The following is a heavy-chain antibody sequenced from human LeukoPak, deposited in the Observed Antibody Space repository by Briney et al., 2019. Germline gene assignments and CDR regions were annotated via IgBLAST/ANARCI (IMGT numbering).Heavy chain of an antibody. CDR2: IIPILGTA. J-gene: IGHJ5*02. CDR1: GGTFSSYA. D-gene: IGHD6-13*01. Sequence: SVKVSCKASGGTFSSYAISWVRQAPGQGLEWMGGIIPILGTANYAQKFQGRVTITADESTSTAYMELSSLRSEDTAVYYCARDSNIAAAGTVWFDPWGQGTLVTVSS. V-gene: IGHV1-69*13. CDR3: ARDSNIAAAGTVWFDP.